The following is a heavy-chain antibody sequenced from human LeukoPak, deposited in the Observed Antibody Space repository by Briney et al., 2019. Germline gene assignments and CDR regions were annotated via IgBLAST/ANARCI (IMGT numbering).Heavy chain of an antibody. CDR3: ARHATTVTTQSDY. CDR2: IYPGDSDT. V-gene: IGHV5-51*01. D-gene: IGHD4-17*01. CDR1: GYSFTSYW. J-gene: IGHJ4*02. Sequence: KPGESLKTSCKGSGYSFTSYWIGWVRPMPGKGLEWMGIIYPGDSDTRYSPSFQGQVTISADKSISTAYLQWSSLKASDTAMYYCARHATTVTTQSDYWGQGTLVTVSS.